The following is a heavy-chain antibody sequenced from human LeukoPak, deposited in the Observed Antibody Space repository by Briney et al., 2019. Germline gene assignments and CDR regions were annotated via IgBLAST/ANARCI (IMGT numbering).Heavy chain of an antibody. Sequence: PSETLSLTCTVSGGSISSYYWSWIRQPPGKGLEWIGYIYYSGSTNYNPSLKSRVTISVDTSKNQFSLKLSSVTAADTAVYYCARLGSGWPTNKYYYYGMDVWGQGTTVTVSS. CDR1: GGSISSYY. J-gene: IGHJ6*02. D-gene: IGHD6-19*01. V-gene: IGHV4-59*01. CDR2: IYYSGST. CDR3: ARLGSGWPTNKYYYYGMDV.